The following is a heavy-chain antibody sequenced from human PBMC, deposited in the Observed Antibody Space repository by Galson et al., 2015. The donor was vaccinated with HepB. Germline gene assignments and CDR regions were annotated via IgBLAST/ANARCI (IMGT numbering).Heavy chain of an antibody. D-gene: IGHD4-17*01. CDR1: GFTFSNYG. CDR3: ARDAGRAMTVSDY. V-gene: IGHV3-33*01. Sequence: SLRLSCAASGFTFSNYGMHWVRQAPGKGLERVAVIWHDGSDKYYADSVKGRFTISRDISKNTLYLQMSSLRVEDTAVYYCARDAGRAMTVSDYWGQGTLVTVSS. J-gene: IGHJ4*02. CDR2: IWHDGSDK.